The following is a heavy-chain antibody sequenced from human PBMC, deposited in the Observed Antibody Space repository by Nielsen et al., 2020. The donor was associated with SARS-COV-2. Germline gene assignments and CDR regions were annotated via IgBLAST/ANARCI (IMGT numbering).Heavy chain of an antibody. D-gene: IGHD2-2*01. V-gene: IGHV4-31*02. CDR3: ATIVVVPAASWYYMDV. CDR1: GFTVSSNY. Sequence: LRLSCAASGFTVSSNYMSWIRQHPGKGLEWIGYIYYSGSTYYNPSLKSRVTISVDTSKNQFSLKLSSVTAADTAVYYCATIVVVPAASWYYMDVWGKGTTVTVSS. J-gene: IGHJ6*03. CDR2: IYYSGST.